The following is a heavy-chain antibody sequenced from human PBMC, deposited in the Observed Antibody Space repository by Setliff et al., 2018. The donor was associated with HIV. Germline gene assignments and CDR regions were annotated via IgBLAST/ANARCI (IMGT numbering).Heavy chain of an antibody. CDR3: ARDRICSGGSCYVGGFDP. Sequence: SETLSLTCTVSGGSISSGTYYWSWIRQPAGKGLGWIGHIYTSGTTNYNPSLKSRVTISLDTSKNQFSLKLSSVTAADTAVYYCARDRICSGGSCYVGGFDPWGQGTLVTVSS. V-gene: IGHV4-61*09. J-gene: IGHJ5*02. D-gene: IGHD2-15*01. CDR2: IYTSGTT. CDR1: GGSISSGTYY.